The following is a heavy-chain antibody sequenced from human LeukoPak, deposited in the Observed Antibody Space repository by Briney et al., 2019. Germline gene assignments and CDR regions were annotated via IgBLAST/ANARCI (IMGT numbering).Heavy chain of an antibody. V-gene: IGHV4-4*02. D-gene: IGHD2-15*01. CDR3: AENGPWSLKY. Sequence: SGTLSLTRADSGGFISNINWWSWVRQPPGRGLEWIGEVHQSGVTNYNPSLKSRVTISLDKSNNQFSLKLNSVTAADTAVYFCAENGPWSLKYWGQGTLVTVSS. CDR2: VHQSGVT. CDR1: GGFISNINW. J-gene: IGHJ4*02.